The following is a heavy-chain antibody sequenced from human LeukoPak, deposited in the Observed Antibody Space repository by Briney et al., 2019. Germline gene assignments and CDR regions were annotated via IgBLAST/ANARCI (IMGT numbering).Heavy chain of an antibody. D-gene: IGHD4-17*01. Sequence: GESLKISCKASGYSFTSFWIGWVRQMPGKGLEWMGIIYPGDSDTRYSPSFQGQVTISADKSISTAYLQWSSLKASDTAMYYCARLGGDYDWYFDIWGRGTLVTVSS. CDR1: GYSFTSFW. J-gene: IGHJ2*01. CDR2: IYPGDSDT. V-gene: IGHV5-51*01. CDR3: ARLGGDYDWYFDI.